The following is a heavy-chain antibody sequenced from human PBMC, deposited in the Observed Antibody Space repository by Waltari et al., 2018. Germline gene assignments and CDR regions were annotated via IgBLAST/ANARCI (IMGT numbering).Heavy chain of an antibody. Sequence: QVQLVESGGGVVQPGRSLRLSCAASGFTFSSYGMHGVRQAPGKGLEWVAVISYDGSNKYYADSVKGRFTISRDNSKNTLYLQMNSLRAEDTAVYYCAKDASGGDFYYYYYMDVWGKGTTVTISS. J-gene: IGHJ6*03. CDR1: GFTFSSYG. V-gene: IGHV3-30*18. D-gene: IGHD2-15*01. CDR2: ISYDGSNK. CDR3: AKDASGGDFYYYYYMDV.